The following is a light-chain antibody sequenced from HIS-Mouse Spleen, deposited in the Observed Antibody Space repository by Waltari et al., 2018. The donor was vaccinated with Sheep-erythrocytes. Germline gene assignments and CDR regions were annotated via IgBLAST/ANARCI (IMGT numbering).Light chain of an antibody. CDR3: SSYTSSSTWV. CDR2: EVS. V-gene: IGLV2-14*01. Sequence: QSALTQPASVSGSPGQSITISCTGTSSDVGGYNYVSWYQQHPGKAPKLMICEVSNRPSGVSNRFSVSKSGNTASLTISGLQAEDEADYYCSSYTSSSTWVFGGGTKLTVL. J-gene: IGLJ3*02. CDR1: SSDVGGYNY.